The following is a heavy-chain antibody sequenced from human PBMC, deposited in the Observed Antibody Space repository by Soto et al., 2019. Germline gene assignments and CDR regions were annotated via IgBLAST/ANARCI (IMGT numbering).Heavy chain of an antibody. D-gene: IGHD3-10*01. CDR3: ARRSIGYYGSGSTNCFDP. J-gene: IGHJ5*02. Sequence: QVQLVQSGAEVKKPGASVKVSCKASGYTFTSYGISWERQAPGQGLEWMGWISAYNGNTNYAQKLQGRVTMTTDTATSTAYMELRSLISDDTAVYYCARRSIGYYGSGSTNCFDPWGQGTLVTVSS. V-gene: IGHV1-18*04. CDR2: ISAYNGNT. CDR1: GYTFTSYG.